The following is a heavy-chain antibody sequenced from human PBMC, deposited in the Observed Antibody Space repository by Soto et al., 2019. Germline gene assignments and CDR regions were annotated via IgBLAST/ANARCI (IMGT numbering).Heavy chain of an antibody. D-gene: IGHD3-10*01. V-gene: IGHV1-18*01. CDR2: ISANNGDT. CDR1: GYTFTSHG. CDR3: ARMVRGSNIDYYYYMDV. J-gene: IGHJ6*03. Sequence: QVQLVQSGGEGKKPGASVKVSCKASGYTFTSHGISWVRQAPGQGLEWLGWISANNGDTNYAQKFQGRVTVTTDTSTSTGYMELRSLRSEDTAVYYCARMVRGSNIDYYYYMDVWGKGTTVTVSS.